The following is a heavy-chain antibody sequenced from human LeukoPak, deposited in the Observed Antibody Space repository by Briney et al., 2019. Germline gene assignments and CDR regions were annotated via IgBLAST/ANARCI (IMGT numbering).Heavy chain of an antibody. V-gene: IGHV4-59*01. Sequence: SETLSLTCTVSGDSISGYYWSWIRQPPGKGLEWIGYISYSGNTDCNPSLKSRVTIPVDTSKNQFSLKLSSVTAADTAVYYCAKIASGWSVYFDYWGQGTLVTVSS. CDR3: AKIASGWSVYFDY. J-gene: IGHJ4*02. D-gene: IGHD6-19*01. CDR2: ISYSGNT. CDR1: GDSISGYY.